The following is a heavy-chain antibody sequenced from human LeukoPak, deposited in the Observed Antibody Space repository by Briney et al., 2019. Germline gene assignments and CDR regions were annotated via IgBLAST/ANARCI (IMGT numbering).Heavy chain of an antibody. CDR1: GGTFSSYA. Sequence: SVKVSCKASGGTFSSYALSWVRQAPGQGLEWMGGIIPIFATSNYAQKFQGRVTITADESTSTAYIELSSLRSDDTAVYYCASSQQWLTREGSAFDIWGQGTMVTVSS. CDR2: IIPIFATS. V-gene: IGHV1-69*13. CDR3: ASSQQWLTREGSAFDI. J-gene: IGHJ3*02. D-gene: IGHD6-19*01.